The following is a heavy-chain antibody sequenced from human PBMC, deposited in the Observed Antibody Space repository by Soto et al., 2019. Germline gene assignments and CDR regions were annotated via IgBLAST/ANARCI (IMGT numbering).Heavy chain of an antibody. Sequence: QVHLVQSGAEVKKPGALVKVSCKASGYTFTSYGITWVRQAPGQGLEWMGWISAHNGNTDYAQKLQGRVILTRDTSTSTAYMELRSLRSDDTAVYYCARGRYGDYWGQGALVSVSS. V-gene: IGHV1-18*01. J-gene: IGHJ4*02. CDR1: GYTFTSYG. CDR3: ARGRYGDY. D-gene: IGHD1-1*01. CDR2: ISAHNGNT.